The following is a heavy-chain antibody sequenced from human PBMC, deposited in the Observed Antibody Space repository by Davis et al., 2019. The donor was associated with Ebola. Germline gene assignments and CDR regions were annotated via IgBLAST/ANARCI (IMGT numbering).Heavy chain of an antibody. V-gene: IGHV3-11*01. D-gene: IGHD4-17*01. Sequence: GESLKISCAASGFTFSDYYMSWIRQAPGKGLEWVSYISSSGSTIYYADSVKGRFTISRENAKNSLYLQMNSLRAEDTAVYYCARDPMTTVTRPSYYYGMDVWGQGTTVTVSS. CDR1: GFTFSDYY. CDR3: ARDPMTTVTRPSYYYGMDV. J-gene: IGHJ6*02. CDR2: ISSSGSTI.